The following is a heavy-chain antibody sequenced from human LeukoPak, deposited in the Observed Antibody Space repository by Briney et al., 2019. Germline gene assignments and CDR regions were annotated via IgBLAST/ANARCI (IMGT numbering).Heavy chain of an antibody. V-gene: IGHV3-30*18. J-gene: IGHJ4*02. CDR2: ISDDGSNI. D-gene: IGHD3-10*01. CDR1: GFSFTNYG. Sequence: PGRSLRLSCAASGFSFTNYGFHWVRQAPGKGLEWVAVISDDGSNIHYADSVKGRFTISRDNFRNTLFLQTSSLRGEDTAVYYCAKDRIEWFGELLSSFDFWGQGTLVTVSS. CDR3: AKDRIEWFGELLSSFDF.